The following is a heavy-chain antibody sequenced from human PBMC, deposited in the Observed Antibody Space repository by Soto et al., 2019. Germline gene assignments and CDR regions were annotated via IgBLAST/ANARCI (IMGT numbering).Heavy chain of an antibody. CDR1: GGTFSSYT. V-gene: IGHV1-69*02. CDR3: TRSGLYYGSGSHHY. Sequence: QVQLVQSGAEVKKPGSSVKVSCKASGGTFSSYTISWVRQAPGQGLEWMGRIIPILGIANYAQKFQGRVTITADKSTSTAYIELSSLRSEDTAVYYCTRSGLYYGSGSHHYWGQGTLVIVSS. CDR2: IIPILGIA. D-gene: IGHD3-10*01. J-gene: IGHJ4*02.